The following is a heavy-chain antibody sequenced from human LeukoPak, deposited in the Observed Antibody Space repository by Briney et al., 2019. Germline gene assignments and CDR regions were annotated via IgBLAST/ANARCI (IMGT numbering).Heavy chain of an antibody. CDR1: GGSISSYY. CDR3: ARHGFRGWGTMSQHDY. Sequence: SETLSLTCTVSGGSISSYYWSWIRQPPGKGLEWIGYIYYSGSTNYRPSLKSRVTISVDTSKNQFSLKLSSVTAADTAVYYCARHGFRGWGTMSQHDYWGQGTLVTVSS. J-gene: IGHJ4*02. CDR2: IYYSGST. V-gene: IGHV4-59*08. D-gene: IGHD1-7*01.